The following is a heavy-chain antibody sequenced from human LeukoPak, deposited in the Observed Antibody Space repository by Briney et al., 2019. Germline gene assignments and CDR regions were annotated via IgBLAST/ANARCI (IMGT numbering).Heavy chain of an antibody. D-gene: IGHD2-15*01. Sequence: PGGSLRLSCAASGFTFSSYAMHWVRQAPGKGLEWVAVISYDGSNKYYADSVKGRFTISRDNSKNTLYLQMNSLRAEDTAVYYCAKMKCSGGSCDPPIDYWGQGTLVTVSS. V-gene: IGHV3-30*04. CDR3: AKMKCSGGSCDPPIDY. CDR1: GFTFSSYA. J-gene: IGHJ4*02. CDR2: ISYDGSNK.